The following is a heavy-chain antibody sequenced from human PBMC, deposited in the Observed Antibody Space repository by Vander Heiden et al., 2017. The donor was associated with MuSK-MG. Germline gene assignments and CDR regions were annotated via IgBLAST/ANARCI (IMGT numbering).Heavy chain of an antibody. CDR3: ARDSRNVGIADF. D-gene: IGHD7-27*01. V-gene: IGHV3-7*01. CDR1: GFTFGDYW. Sequence: EVQLVESGGGLVQPGGSLRLSCAASGFTFGDYWMSWVRQAPGKGLEWVANIKQDGSEKYYVDSVKGRFTISRDNAENSLYLQMNSLRAEDTAVYYCARDSRNVGIADFWGQGTLVTVSS. CDR2: IKQDGSEK. J-gene: IGHJ4*02.